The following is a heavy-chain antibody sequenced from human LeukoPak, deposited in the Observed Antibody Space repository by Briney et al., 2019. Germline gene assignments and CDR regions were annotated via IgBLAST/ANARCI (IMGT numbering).Heavy chain of an antibody. J-gene: IGHJ6*02. CDR3: ARWGSTYYYYGMDV. D-gene: IGHD7-27*01. V-gene: IGHV3-48*02. CDR2: ISSSSNTI. Sequence: GGSLRLSCAASGFTFSSYSMNWVRQAPGKGLEWVSYISSSSNTIYYADSVKGRFTISRDNAKNSLFLQMNSLRDEDTSVYYCARWGSTYYYYGMDVWGQGTTVTVSS. CDR1: GFTFSSYS.